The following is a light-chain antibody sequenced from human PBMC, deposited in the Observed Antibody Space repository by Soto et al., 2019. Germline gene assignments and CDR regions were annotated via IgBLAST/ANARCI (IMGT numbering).Light chain of an antibody. Sequence: QSVLTQSPSASASLGASVKLTCTLSSGHSSYAITWHQQQPEKGPRYLMKLNSDGSHSKGDGIPDRFSGSSSGAERYLTISSLQSEDEADYYCQTWGTGPLVFAGGTQLTVL. CDR3: QTWGTGPLV. V-gene: IGLV4-69*01. J-gene: IGLJ2*01. CDR2: LNSDGSH. CDR1: SGHSSYA.